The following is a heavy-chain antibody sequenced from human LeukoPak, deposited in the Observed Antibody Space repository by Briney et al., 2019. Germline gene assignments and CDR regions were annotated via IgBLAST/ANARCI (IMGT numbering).Heavy chain of an antibody. CDR1: GYTFTSYD. Sequence: GASVKVSCKASGYTFTSYDINWVRQATGQGLEWMGWMNPNSGNTGYAQKFQGRVTMTRNTSISTAYMELSSLRSEDTAVYYCARGEVLWFGELLRARYYYYGMDVWGQGTTVTVSS. D-gene: IGHD3-10*01. J-gene: IGHJ6*02. CDR2: MNPNSGNT. CDR3: ARGEVLWFGELLRARYYYYGMDV. V-gene: IGHV1-8*01.